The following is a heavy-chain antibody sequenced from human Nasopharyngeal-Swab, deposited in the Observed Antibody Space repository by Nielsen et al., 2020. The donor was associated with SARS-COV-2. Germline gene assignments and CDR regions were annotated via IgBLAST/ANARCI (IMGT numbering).Heavy chain of an antibody. J-gene: IGHJ5*01. CDR2: ISASGTT. D-gene: IGHD5-18*01. CDR1: GFTFTDYY. CDR3: ARGPSNSRFDF. V-gene: IGHV3-11*01. Sequence: GESLKISCAASGFTFTDYYMSWLRQAPGKGLEWISYISASGTTKYADSVKGRFTISRDNAQNSVYLQLNSLRAEDTAVYYCARGPSNSRFDFWGQGSLGTVSS.